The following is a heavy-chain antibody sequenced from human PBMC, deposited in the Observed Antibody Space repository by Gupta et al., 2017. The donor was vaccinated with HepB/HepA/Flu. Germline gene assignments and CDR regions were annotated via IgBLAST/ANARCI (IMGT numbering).Heavy chain of an antibody. CDR2: IYWDDDK. J-gene: IGHJ1*01. Sequence: QITLKESGPTLVKPTQTLTLTCTFSGFSLSTSGVGVGWIRQPPGKALEWLALIYWDDDKRYSPSLKSRLTITKDTSKNQVVLTMTNMDPVDTATYYCAHSGIDSSSWAFSFFQHWGQGTLVTVSS. CDR1: GFSLSTSGVG. CDR3: AHSGIDSSSWAFSFFQH. V-gene: IGHV2-5*02. D-gene: IGHD6-6*01.